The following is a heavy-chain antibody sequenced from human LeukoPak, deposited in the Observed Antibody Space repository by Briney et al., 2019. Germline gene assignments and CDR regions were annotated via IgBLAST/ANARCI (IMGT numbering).Heavy chain of an antibody. J-gene: IGHJ4*02. Sequence: ASVKVSCKASGYTFTSCGISWVRQAPGQGLEWMGWISAYNGNTNYAQKLQGRVTMTTDTSTSTACMELRSLRSDDTAVYYCARRYCSSTSCYHHFDYWGQGTLVTVSS. CDR3: ARRYCSSTSCYHHFDY. CDR2: ISAYNGNT. CDR1: GYTFTSCG. V-gene: IGHV1-18*01. D-gene: IGHD2-2*01.